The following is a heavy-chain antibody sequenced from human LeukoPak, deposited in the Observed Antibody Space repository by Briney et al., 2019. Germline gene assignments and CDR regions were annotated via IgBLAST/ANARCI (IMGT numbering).Heavy chain of an antibody. V-gene: IGHV1-18*01. D-gene: IGHD2-2*01. Sequence: GASVKVSCKASGYTSTSYAMHWVRQAPGQRLEWMGWISAYNGNTNYAQKLQGRVTMTTDTSTSTAYMELRSLRSDDTAVYYCARVLVVVPAAIWDAFDIWGQGTMVTVSS. CDR1: GYTSTSYA. CDR3: ARVLVVVPAAIWDAFDI. J-gene: IGHJ3*02. CDR2: ISAYNGNT.